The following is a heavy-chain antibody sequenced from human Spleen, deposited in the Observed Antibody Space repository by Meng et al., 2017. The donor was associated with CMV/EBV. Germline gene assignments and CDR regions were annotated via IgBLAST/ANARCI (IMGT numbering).Heavy chain of an antibody. Sequence: GGSLRLSCAASGFTFSSYAMSWVRQAPGKGLEWVSVIYPGSNTYYADFVKGRFTISRDNSKNTMYLQMNSLRPEDTAVYYCARAHPGSGKGLDLWGQGTLVTVSS. CDR1: GFTFSSYA. D-gene: IGHD3-10*01. J-gene: IGHJ4*02. CDR2: IYPGSNT. V-gene: IGHV3-66*02. CDR3: ARAHPGSGKGLDL.